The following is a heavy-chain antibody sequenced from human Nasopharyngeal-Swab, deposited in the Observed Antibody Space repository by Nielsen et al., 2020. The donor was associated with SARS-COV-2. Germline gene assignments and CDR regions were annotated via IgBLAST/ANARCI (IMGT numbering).Heavy chain of an antibody. CDR3: AKVISTYYYDSSGYYYVAPHYAFDL. Sequence: GESLKTSCAASGFTFSSYALSLVRPAPGTGLEWGSAISGSGSSTYYADSVKGRFTISRDNSKNTLYLQMNSLRAEDTALYYCAKVISTYYYDSSGYYYVAPHYAFDLWGQGTMVTVSS. J-gene: IGHJ3*01. V-gene: IGHV3-23*01. CDR2: ISGSGSST. D-gene: IGHD3-22*01. CDR1: GFTFSSYA.